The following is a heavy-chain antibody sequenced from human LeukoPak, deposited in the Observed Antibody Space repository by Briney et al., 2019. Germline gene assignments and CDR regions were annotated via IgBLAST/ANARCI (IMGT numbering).Heavy chain of an antibody. CDR3: ARGSNWKENWFDP. CDR2: INPNGGDT. Sequence: ASVKVSCKASGYTFTDYHMHWVRQAPGQGLEWMGRINPNGGDTNYPQKFQGRVTMTRDTSITTAYMELSSLRSDDTAVYYCARGSNWKENWFDPWGQGTLVIVSS. CDR1: GYTFTDYH. J-gene: IGHJ5*02. V-gene: IGHV1-2*06. D-gene: IGHD1-1*01.